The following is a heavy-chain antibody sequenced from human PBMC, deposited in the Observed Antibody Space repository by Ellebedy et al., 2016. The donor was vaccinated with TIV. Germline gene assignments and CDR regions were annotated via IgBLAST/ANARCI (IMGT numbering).Heavy chain of an antibody. J-gene: IGHJ6*02. CDR2: MNPNSGNT. Sequence: AASVKVSCKASGYTFTSYDINWVRQATGQGLEWMGWMNPNSGNTGYAQKFQGRVTMTRNTSISTAYMELSSLRSEDTAVYYCARRYCSSTSCYGGYYYYGMDVWGQGTTVTVSS. CDR1: GYTFTSYD. D-gene: IGHD2-2*01. V-gene: IGHV1-8*01. CDR3: ARRYCSSTSCYGGYYYYGMDV.